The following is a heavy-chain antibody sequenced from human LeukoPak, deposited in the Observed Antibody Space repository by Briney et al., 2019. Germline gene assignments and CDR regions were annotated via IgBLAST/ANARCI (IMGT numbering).Heavy chain of an antibody. CDR2: VNPGGSIA. J-gene: IGHJ6*03. CDR1: GFTFSNAW. D-gene: IGHD3-16*01. CDR3: VRGTYHAYYMDV. Sequence: GGSLRLSCAASGFTFSNAWMSWVRQAPGKGLVWVSRVNPGGSIANFADSVKGRFTISRDNAKNTVYLQTSSLTAEDTAVYYCVRGTYHAYYMDVWGKGTTVTVSS. V-gene: IGHV3-74*01.